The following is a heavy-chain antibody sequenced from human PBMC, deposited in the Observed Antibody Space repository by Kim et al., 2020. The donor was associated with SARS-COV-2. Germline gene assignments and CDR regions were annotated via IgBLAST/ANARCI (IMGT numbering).Heavy chain of an antibody. D-gene: IGHD6-13*01. Sequence: VKGRFTISRNNTKNSLYLQMNSLRAEDTAVYYCARDGLAAAGNYYYYGMDVWGQGTTVTVSS. V-gene: IGHV3-11*06. CDR3: ARDGLAAAGNYYYYGMDV. J-gene: IGHJ6*02.